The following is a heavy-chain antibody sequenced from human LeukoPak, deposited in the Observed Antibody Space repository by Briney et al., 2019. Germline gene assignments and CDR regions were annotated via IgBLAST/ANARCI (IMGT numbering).Heavy chain of an antibody. Sequence: SETLSLTCTVSRGSISSYYWSWIRQPPGKGLECIGYIYYSGSTNYNPSLKSRVNISVDTSKNQFSLTLSSVTAADTAVYYCARVGVGEQWLVMDYWGQGTLVTVSS. CDR2: IYYSGST. J-gene: IGHJ4*02. D-gene: IGHD6-19*01. V-gene: IGHV4-59*01. CDR1: RGSISSYY. CDR3: ARVGVGEQWLVMDY.